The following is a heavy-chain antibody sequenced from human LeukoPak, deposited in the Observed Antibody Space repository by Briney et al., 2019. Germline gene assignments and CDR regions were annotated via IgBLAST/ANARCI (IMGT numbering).Heavy chain of an antibody. J-gene: IGHJ4*02. D-gene: IGHD3-22*01. Sequence: GGSLRLSCAASGFTFSSYSMSWVRQAPGKGLEWVSSISSSSSHIYYADSVKGRFTISRDNAKNSLYLQMNSLRAEDTAVYYCARDNYYDSSGSSFDYWGQGTLVTVSS. CDR1: GFTFSSYS. CDR3: ARDNYYDSSGSSFDY. V-gene: IGHV3-21*01. CDR2: ISSSSSHI.